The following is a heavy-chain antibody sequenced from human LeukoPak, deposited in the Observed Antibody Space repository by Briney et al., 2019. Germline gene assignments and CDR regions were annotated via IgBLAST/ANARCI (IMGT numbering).Heavy chain of an antibody. Sequence: ASVKVSCKASGYTFTSYYMHWVRQAPGQGLEWMGWINPNSGGTNYAQKFQGRVTMTRDTSISTAYMELSRLRSDDTAVYYCARDLFWNDEAYYYYYMDVWGKGTTVTVSS. V-gene: IGHV1-2*02. CDR1: GYTFTSYY. CDR2: INPNSGGT. CDR3: ARDLFWNDEAYYYYYMDV. J-gene: IGHJ6*03. D-gene: IGHD1-1*01.